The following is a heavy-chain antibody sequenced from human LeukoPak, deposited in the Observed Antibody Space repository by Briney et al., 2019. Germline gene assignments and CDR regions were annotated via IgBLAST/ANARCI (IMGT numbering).Heavy chain of an antibody. CDR3: ARFVVVPAAIDY. CDR1: GGSISTYY. J-gene: IGHJ4*02. V-gene: IGHV3-23*01. CDR2: ISGSGGST. Sequence: ETLSLTCTVSGGSISTYYWSWIRQPPGKGLEWVSAISGSGGSTYYADSVKGRFTISRDNSKNTLYLQMNSLRAEDTAVYYCARFVVVPAAIDYWGQGTLVTVSS. D-gene: IGHD2-2*01.